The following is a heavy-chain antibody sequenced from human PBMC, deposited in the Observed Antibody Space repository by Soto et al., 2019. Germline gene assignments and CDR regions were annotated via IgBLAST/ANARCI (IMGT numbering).Heavy chain of an antibody. Sequence: QVQLVQSGAEVKKPGSSVKVSCKASGGTFSSYAISWVRQAPGQGLEWMGGIIPIFGTANYAQKFQGRVTITADESTSTAYMELCSLRCEDTALYYCARDGSRPSSSWYHWGQVTLVTVSS. J-gene: IGHJ5*02. V-gene: IGHV1-69*01. CDR3: ARDGSRPSSSWYH. CDR2: IIPIFGTA. CDR1: GGTFSSYA. D-gene: IGHD6-13*01.